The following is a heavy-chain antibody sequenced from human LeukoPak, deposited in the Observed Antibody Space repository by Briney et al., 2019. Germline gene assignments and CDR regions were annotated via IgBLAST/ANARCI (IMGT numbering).Heavy chain of an antibody. CDR1: GFTFSSYA. D-gene: IGHD1-26*01. V-gene: IGHV3-23*01. Sequence: PGGSLRLSCAASGFTFSSYAMSWVRQAPGKGLEWVSAISGSGGSTHYADSVKGRFTISRDNSKNTLYLQMNSLRAEDTAVYYCAKDRLYSGSYYYFDYWGQGTLVTVSS. CDR3: AKDRLYSGSYYYFDY. J-gene: IGHJ4*02. CDR2: ISGSGGST.